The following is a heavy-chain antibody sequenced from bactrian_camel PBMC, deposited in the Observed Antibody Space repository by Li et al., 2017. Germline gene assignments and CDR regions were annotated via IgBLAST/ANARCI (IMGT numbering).Heavy chain of an antibody. D-gene: IGHD2*01. J-gene: IGHJ4*01. CDR3: AAAFVLPTWYARNWHKATDYIY. CDR2: IFGGGGTP. V-gene: IGHV3-3*01. CDR1: NLTFRHHC. Sequence: HVQLVESGGGSVQDGGSLRLSCIADNLTFRHHCLGWFRQAPGKEREVVAQIFGGGGTPNYADSVKGRFAMTRDSAKNMVYLQMNSLNSEDSATYYCAAAFVLPTWYARNWHKATDYIYWGQGTQVTVS.